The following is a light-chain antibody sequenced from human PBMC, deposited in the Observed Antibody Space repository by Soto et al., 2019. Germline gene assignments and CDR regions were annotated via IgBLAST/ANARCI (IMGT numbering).Light chain of an antibody. V-gene: IGLV7-46*01. J-gene: IGLJ2*01. Sequence: QAVVTQEPSLTVSPGGTVTLTCASSTGAVTSGHYPYWFQQKPGQAPRTLIYDTNNKHSWTPARFSGSLLGGKAALTLSGAQPEDEAEYHCLLSYSGASVVFGGGTQLTVL. CDR2: DTN. CDR3: LLSYSGASVV. CDR1: TGAVTSGHY.